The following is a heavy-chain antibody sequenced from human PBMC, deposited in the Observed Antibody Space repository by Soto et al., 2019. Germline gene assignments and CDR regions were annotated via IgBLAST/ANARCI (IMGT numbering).Heavy chain of an antibody. J-gene: IGHJ4*02. CDR3: ARDQSTIFGVVTQNDY. CDR2: IWYDGSNK. Sequence: ESGGGVVQPGRSLRLSCAASGFTFSSYGMHWVRQAPGKGLEWVAVIWYDGSNKYYADSVKGRFTISRDNSKNTLYLQMNSLRAEDTAVYYCARDQSTIFGVVTQNDYWGQGTLVTVSS. D-gene: IGHD3-3*01. CDR1: GFTFSSYG. V-gene: IGHV3-33*01.